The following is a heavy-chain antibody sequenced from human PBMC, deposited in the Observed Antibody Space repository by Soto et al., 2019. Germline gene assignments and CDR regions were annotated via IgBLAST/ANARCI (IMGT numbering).Heavy chain of an antibody. CDR3: AREAWGEGGDDLDY. V-gene: IGHV3-33*01. Sequence: QVQLVESGGGVVQPGRSLRLSCAASGFTFSSYGMHCVRQAPGKGLEWVAVIWYDGTNKYYADSVKGRCTISRDNSKNTLYLQINSLRAEDTAVYYCAREAWGEGGDDLDYWGQGTLVTVSS. J-gene: IGHJ4*02. D-gene: IGHD3-16*01. CDR2: IWYDGTNK. CDR1: GFTFSSYG.